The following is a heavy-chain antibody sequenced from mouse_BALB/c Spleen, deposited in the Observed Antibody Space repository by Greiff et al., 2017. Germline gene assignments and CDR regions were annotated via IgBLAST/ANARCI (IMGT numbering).Heavy chain of an antibody. CDR1: GFNIKDYY. CDR3: NEKGYHSLDY. CDR2: IDPENGDT. J-gene: IGHJ2*01. Sequence: VQLQQSGAELVRSGASVKLSCTASGFNIKDYYMHWVKQRPEQGLEWIGWIDPENGDTEYAPKFQGKATMTADTSSNTAYLQLSSLTSEDTAVYYCNEKGYHSLDYWGQGTTLTVSS. D-gene: IGHD2-2*01. V-gene: IGHV14-4*02.